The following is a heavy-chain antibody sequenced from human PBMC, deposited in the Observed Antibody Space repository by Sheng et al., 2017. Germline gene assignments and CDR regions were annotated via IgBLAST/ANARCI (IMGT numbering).Heavy chain of an antibody. D-gene: IGHD2-21*02. CDR2: IYHSGSS. J-gene: IGHJ4*02. CDR3: ARVHCSGAACHSPYYFDY. CDR1: GYSITSGHY. Sequence: QVQLQEAGPGLVKPSGALSLTCAVSGYSITSGHYWAWVRSPRKGLDLIGSIYHSGSSSYNPSLNESSHHAVDTSKNHFSLKLTSMTAADTAVYFCARVHCSGAACHSPYYFDYWGQGSLVTVSP. V-gene: IGHV4-38-2*01.